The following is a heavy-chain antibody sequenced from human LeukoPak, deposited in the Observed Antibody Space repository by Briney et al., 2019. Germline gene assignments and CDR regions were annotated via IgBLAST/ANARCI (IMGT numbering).Heavy chain of an antibody. CDR2: IYYSGST. Sequence: SETLSLTCTVSGVSISSSNSYWGWIRQPPGKGLEWIGSIYYSGSTYYNPSLKSRVTISVDTSKNQFSLKLSSVTAADTAVYYCAREAEQWLAPGERDYWGQGTLVTVSS. V-gene: IGHV4-39*07. CDR3: AREAEQWLAPGERDY. CDR1: GVSISSSNSY. J-gene: IGHJ4*02. D-gene: IGHD6-19*01.